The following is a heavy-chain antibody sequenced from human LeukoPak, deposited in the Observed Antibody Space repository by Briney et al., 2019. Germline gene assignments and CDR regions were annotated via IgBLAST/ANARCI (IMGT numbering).Heavy chain of an antibody. CDR3: ARGVGATTVDY. D-gene: IGHD1-26*01. CDR2: ISSSSSYI. CDR1: GFTFSSYA. J-gene: IGHJ4*02. Sequence: PGGSLRLSCAASGFTFSSYAMSWVRQAPGKGLEWVSSISSSSSYIYYADSVKGRFTISRDNAKNSLYLQMNSLRAEDTAVYYCARGVGATTVDYWGQGTLVTVSS. V-gene: IGHV3-21*01.